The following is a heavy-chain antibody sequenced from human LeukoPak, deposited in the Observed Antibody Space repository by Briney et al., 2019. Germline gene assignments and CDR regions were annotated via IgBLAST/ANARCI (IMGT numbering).Heavy chain of an antibody. V-gene: IGHV3-21*01. CDR2: ISSSIYI. CDR3: ARDSSSSNYYYNMDV. D-gene: IGHD6-13*01. J-gene: IGHJ6*03. Sequence: GGSLRLSCAASGFTLSTYTMSWVRQAPGKGLEWVSSISSSIYIYYADSVEGRFTISRDNAEDSLYLQMNSLRAEDSAIYYCARDSSSSNYYYNMDVWGNGTTVTVSS. CDR1: GFTLSTYT.